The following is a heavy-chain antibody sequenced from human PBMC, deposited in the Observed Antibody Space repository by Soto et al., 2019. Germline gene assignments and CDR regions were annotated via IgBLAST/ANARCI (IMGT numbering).Heavy chain of an antibody. D-gene: IGHD3-10*01. CDR2: IYHSGST. CDR3: ARGGPRITIDL. V-gene: IGHV4-4*02. CDR1: GGSISSNYW. Sequence: ETLSLTCAVSGGSISSNYWWSWVRQPPGKGLEWIGEIYHSGSTNYNPSLKSRVTMSVDKSKNQFSLKLTSVTAADTAVYYCARGGPRITIDLWGQGTLVTVSS. J-gene: IGHJ5*02.